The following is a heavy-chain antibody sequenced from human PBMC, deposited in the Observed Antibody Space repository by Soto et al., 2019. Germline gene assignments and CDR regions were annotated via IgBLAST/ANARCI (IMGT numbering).Heavy chain of an antibody. V-gene: IGHV4-61*01. D-gene: IGHD5-18*01. CDR1: GDSVSSDNYY. CDR2: IYSSGST. CDR3: ARDIRGYSRAFDY. Sequence: QVQLQESGPGLVKPSETLSLTSTVSGDSVSSDNYYWTWIRQPPGKGLEWIGYIYSSGSTNYNPSLKSRVTISLDTSSNQFSLKLTSVTAADTAVYYCARDIRGYSRAFDYWGQGTLVTVSS. J-gene: IGHJ4*02.